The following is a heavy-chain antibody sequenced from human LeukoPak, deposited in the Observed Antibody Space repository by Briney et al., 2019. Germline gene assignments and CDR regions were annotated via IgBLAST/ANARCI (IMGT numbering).Heavy chain of an antibody. CDR2: IKSKTDGGTT. CDR3: TTESPLDGSGSYYYYYYGMDV. V-gene: IGHV3-15*01. J-gene: IGHJ6*02. D-gene: IGHD3-10*01. Sequence: PGGSLRLSCAASGFTFSNAWMSWVRQAPGKGLEWVGRIKSKTDGGTTDYAAPVKGRFTISRDDPKNTLYLQMNSLKTEDTAVYYCTTESPLDGSGSYYYYYYGMDVWGQGTTVTVSS. CDR1: GFTFSNAW.